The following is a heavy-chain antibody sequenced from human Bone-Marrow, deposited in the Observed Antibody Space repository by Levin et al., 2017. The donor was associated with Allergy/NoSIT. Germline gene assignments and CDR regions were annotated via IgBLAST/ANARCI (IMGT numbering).Heavy chain of an antibody. Sequence: GGSLRLSCAASGFTFSSYGMHWVRQAPGKGLEWVAVIWYDGSNKYYADSVKGRFTISRDNSKNTLYLQMNSLRAEDTAVYYCARDLIRGGHSSGYYSQNYYYYGMDVWGQGTTVTVSS. V-gene: IGHV3-33*01. J-gene: IGHJ6*02. D-gene: IGHD3-22*01. CDR2: IWYDGSNK. CDR3: ARDLIRGGHSSGYYSQNYYYYGMDV. CDR1: GFTFSSYG.